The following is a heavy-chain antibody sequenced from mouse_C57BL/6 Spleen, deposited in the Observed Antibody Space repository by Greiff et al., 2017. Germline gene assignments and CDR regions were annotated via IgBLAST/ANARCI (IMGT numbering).Heavy chain of an antibody. V-gene: IGHV1-20*01. CDR2: INPYNGDT. Sequence: EVQLQQSGPVLVKPGDSVKISCKASVYSFTGYFMNWVMQSHGKSLEWIGRINPYNGDTFSNQKFKGKATLTVDKSSSTAHMELRSLTSEDSAVYYCARLVYGAAMDYWGQGTSVTVSS. D-gene: IGHD1-1*01. CDR1: VYSFTGYF. J-gene: IGHJ4*01. CDR3: ARLVYGAAMDY.